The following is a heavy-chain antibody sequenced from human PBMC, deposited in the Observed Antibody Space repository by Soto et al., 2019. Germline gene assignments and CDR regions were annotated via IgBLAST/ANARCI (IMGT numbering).Heavy chain of an antibody. V-gene: IGHV1-69*13. CDR1: GGTFSSYA. Sequence: SVKVSCKASGGTFSSYAISWVRQAPGQGLEWVGGIIPIFGTANYAQKFQGRVTITADESTSTAYMELSSLRSEDTAVYYCARRYYGSGSYPSLNYYYYYGMDVWGQGTTVTVSS. D-gene: IGHD3-10*01. CDR3: ARRYYGSGSYPSLNYYYYYGMDV. J-gene: IGHJ6*02. CDR2: IIPIFGTA.